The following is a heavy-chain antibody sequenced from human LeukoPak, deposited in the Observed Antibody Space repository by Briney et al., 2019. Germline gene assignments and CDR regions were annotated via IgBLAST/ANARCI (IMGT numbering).Heavy chain of an antibody. D-gene: IGHD3-16*01. V-gene: IGHV3-33*05. J-gene: IGHJ5*02. CDR1: GFSFRSHG. CDR3: ARDDAYMRLGA. Sequence: GGSLRLSCVASGFSFRSHGMHWVRQAPGKGLEWVAAIQFDGSKLYYGDSAKGRFTISRDDSKNTLYLEMNSLRDEDTAVYHCARDDAYMRLGAWGQGTLVTVSS. CDR2: IQFDGSKL.